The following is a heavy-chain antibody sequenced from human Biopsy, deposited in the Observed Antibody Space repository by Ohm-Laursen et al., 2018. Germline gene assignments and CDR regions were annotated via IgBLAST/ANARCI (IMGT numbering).Heavy chain of an antibody. D-gene: IGHD2-15*01. Sequence: SLRLSLAASGSSYSDNNMDWFRHAPGKGLERVGRIRDNTNSYTTDYAASVKGRFTISRDDSKNSLYLQMNSLKTEDTALYYCARAGRYCSGGGCYSWFDSWGQGTLVTVSS. J-gene: IGHJ5*01. CDR1: GSSYSDNN. CDR3: ARAGRYCSGGGCYSWFDS. V-gene: IGHV3-72*01. CDR2: IRDNTNSYTT.